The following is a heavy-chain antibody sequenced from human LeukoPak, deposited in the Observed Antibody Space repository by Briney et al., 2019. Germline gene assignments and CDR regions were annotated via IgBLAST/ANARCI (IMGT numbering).Heavy chain of an antibody. CDR2: IKQDGGEK. CDR3: ARVSGSWYGLHPYYFDY. CDR1: GFTFSNYW. V-gene: IGHV3-7*03. Sequence: GGSLRLSCAASGFTFSNYWMSWVRQAPGKGLEWVANIKQDGGEKSYVDSVKGRFTISRDNTRKSVYLQMKSLRVEDTAVYYCARVSGSWYGLHPYYFDYWGQGTLVTVSS. D-gene: IGHD6-13*01. J-gene: IGHJ4*02.